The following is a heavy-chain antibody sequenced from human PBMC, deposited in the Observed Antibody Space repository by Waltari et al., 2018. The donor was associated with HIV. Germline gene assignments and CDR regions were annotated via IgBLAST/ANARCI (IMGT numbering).Heavy chain of an antibody. V-gene: IGHV3-74*01. CDR2: LNPDRTHT. D-gene: IGHD1-1*01. Sequence: EVRLEESGGGLVQPGGCLRLSCAASGFSFTSYWMHWVRQVPGKRPEWVSRLNPDRTHTNYADAVTGRFSNSTDNANITLYLHMNSLKVEYTSVYFCAVPRCNRANCHFASWGQGTLVTVSS. CDR1: GFSFTSYW. J-gene: IGHJ4*02. CDR3: AVPRCNRANCHFAS.